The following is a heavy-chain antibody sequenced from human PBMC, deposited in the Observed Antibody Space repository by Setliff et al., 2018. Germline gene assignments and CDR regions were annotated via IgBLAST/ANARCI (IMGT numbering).Heavy chain of an antibody. Sequence: SETLSLTCTVSGGSISSYYWSWIRQPPGKGLEWIGYIYYSGSTNYNPSLKSRVTMSVDKSNNQFSLILRSLSAADTAVYYCARYYYDSSGYSESDLGWFDPWGQGTLVTVSS. V-gene: IGHV4-59*12. CDR2: IYYSGST. CDR1: GGSISSYY. CDR3: ARYYYDSSGYSESDLGWFDP. D-gene: IGHD3-22*01. J-gene: IGHJ5*02.